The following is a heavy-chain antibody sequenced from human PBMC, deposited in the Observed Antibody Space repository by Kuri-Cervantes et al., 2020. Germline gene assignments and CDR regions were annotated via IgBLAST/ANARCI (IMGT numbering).Heavy chain of an antibody. J-gene: IGHJ5*02. CDR2: ISAYNGNT. CDR3: ARARITMVRGVHEGWFDP. D-gene: IGHD3-10*01. Sequence: ASVKVSCKASGYTFSNYGISWVRQAPGQGLEWMGWISAYNGNTDYAQKFQGRVTMTTDTSTSTVYMELRSLRSDDTAVYYCARARITMVRGVHEGWFDPWGQGTLVTVSS. CDR1: GYTFSNYG. V-gene: IGHV1-18*01.